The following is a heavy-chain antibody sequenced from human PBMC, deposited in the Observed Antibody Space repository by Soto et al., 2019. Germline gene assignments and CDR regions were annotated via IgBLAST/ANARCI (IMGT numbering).Heavy chain of an antibody. CDR2: IYHSGST. V-gene: IGHV4-30-2*01. J-gene: IGHJ4*02. CDR1: GGSISSGGYF. D-gene: IGHD3-10*01. Sequence: SETLSLTCAVSGGSISSGGYFWSWIRQPPGKGLEWIGYIYHSGSTYYNPSLKSRVTISVDTSKNQFSLKLSSVTAADTAVYYCARAPRGNYGYPSYFDYWGQGTLVTVSS. CDR3: ARAPRGNYGYPSYFDY.